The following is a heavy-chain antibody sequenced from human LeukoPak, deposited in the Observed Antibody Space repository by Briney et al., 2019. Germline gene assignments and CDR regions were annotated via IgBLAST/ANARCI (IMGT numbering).Heavy chain of an antibody. CDR1: GGSISSYY. Sequence: KLSETLSLTCTVSGGSISSYYWSWIRQAPGKGLEWIGYIYYDGSTNYNPSLKSRATISLDTSKNQFSLKLYSVTAADTAVYHCATDEYSYGSFDSWGQGTLVTVSS. V-gene: IGHV4-59*01. CDR3: ATDEYSYGSFDS. CDR2: IYYDGST. J-gene: IGHJ4*02. D-gene: IGHD5-18*01.